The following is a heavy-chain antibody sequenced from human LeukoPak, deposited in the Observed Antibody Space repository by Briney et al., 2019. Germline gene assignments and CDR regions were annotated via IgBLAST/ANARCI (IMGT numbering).Heavy chain of an antibody. V-gene: IGHV3-7*01. Sequence: GGSLRLSCAASGFTFSSYWMSWVRRAPGKGLEWVANIKQDGSEKYYVDSVKGRFTISRDNAKNSLYLQMNSLRAEDTAVYYCARDDMGYCSGGSCYYYYGMDVWGQGTTVTVSS. CDR2: IKQDGSEK. CDR3: ARDDMGYCSGGSCYYYYGMDV. J-gene: IGHJ6*02. D-gene: IGHD2-15*01. CDR1: GFTFSSYW.